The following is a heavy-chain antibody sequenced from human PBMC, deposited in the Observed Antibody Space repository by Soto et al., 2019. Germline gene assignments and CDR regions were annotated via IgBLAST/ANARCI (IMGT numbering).Heavy chain of an antibody. V-gene: IGHV1-69*06. CDR1: GGTFSSYS. CDR3: AREGDTREGRGVFFS. CDR2: ITPIFGTV. D-gene: IGHD3-16*01. Sequence: SVKVSCKASGGTFSSYSFSWVREAPGQGLEWMGGITPIFGTVHYAQNFRGRVTITADKSTSIVHMELSSLRSEDTAVFYCAREGDTREGRGVFFSWGQGTLVTVSS. J-gene: IGHJ5*02.